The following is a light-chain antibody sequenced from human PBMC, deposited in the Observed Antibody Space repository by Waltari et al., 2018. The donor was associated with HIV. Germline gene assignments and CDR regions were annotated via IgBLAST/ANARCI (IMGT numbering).Light chain of an antibody. CDR2: TAS. CDR1: QNVYSN. Sequence: EILITQSPAILSVSPGESATVSCRASQNVYSNFAWYQQKPGQPPRLLIYTASTRATGVPARFTGSGFGTDFTLTISGLQSEDFAVYYCQQYYNTPQTFGQGTKLEIK. V-gene: IGKV3-15*01. J-gene: IGKJ2*01. CDR3: QQYYNTPQT.